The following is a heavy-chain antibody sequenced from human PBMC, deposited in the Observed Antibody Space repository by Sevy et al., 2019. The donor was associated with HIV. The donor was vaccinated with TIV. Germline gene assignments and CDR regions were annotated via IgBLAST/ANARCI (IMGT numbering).Heavy chain of an antibody. D-gene: IGHD4-17*01. CDR3: ARGADDYGGYEGGSEPEMHTICFDY. CDR2: ISSSSSCI. Sequence: GGSLRLSCAASGFTFSSYSMSWVRQAPGKGLEWVSSISSSSSCIYYANSVKGRFTISIDNAKNSLYLQMSSLRAEDMAVYDCARGADDYGGYEGGSEPEMHTICFDYWGQGTLVTVSS. J-gene: IGHJ4*02. V-gene: IGHV3-21*01. CDR1: GFTFSSYS.